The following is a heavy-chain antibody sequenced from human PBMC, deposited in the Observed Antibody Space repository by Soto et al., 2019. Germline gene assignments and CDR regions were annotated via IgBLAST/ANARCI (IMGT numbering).Heavy chain of an antibody. J-gene: IGHJ2*01. CDR2: IYYSGST. V-gene: IGHV4-59*08. CDR3: ARRPAVTTSYFDL. CDR1: GGSISSYY. Sequence: QVQLQESGPGLVKPSETLSLTCTVSGGSISSYYWSWIRQPPGKGLEWIGYIYYSGSTNYNPSLKSRVTISVDTSKNQFSLKLSSVTAADTAVYYCARRPAVTTSYFDLWGRGTLVTVSS. D-gene: IGHD4-17*01.